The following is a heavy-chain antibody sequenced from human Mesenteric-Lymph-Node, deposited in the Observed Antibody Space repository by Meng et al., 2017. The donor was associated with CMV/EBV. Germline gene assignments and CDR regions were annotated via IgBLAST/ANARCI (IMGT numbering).Heavy chain of an antibody. CDR2: IMPFFGTV. J-gene: IGHJ4*02. CDR1: TFRNFD. Sequence: TFRNFDFSWGRQAPGQGLEWVGGIMPFFGTVSYARKFQGRVTVSTEESTNTVYLDLTSLRSDDTAVYYCARGGDGVQHFLEWLLFDYWGQGTLVTVSS. D-gene: IGHD3-3*01. CDR3: ARGGDGVQHFLEWLLFDY. V-gene: IGHV1-69*05.